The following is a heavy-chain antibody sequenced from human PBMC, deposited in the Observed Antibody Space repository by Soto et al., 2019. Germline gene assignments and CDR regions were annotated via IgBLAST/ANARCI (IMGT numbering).Heavy chain of an antibody. V-gene: IGHV2-5*02. CDR1: EFSLSTGGVG. D-gene: IGHD3-22*01. CDR3: AHRYYDSSGYSFDY. Sequence: QITLKESGPTLVKPTQTRTLICTFSEFSLSTGGVGVGWSRQPPGKALEWLALIYWDDDKRYTPSLKSRLTITKDTSKNLVVLTMTDMDPVDTATYYCAHRYYDSSGYSFDYWGQGALVTVSS. J-gene: IGHJ4*02. CDR2: IYWDDDK.